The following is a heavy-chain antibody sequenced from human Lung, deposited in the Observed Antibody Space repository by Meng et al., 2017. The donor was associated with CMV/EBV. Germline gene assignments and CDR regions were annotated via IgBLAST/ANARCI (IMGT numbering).Heavy chain of an antibody. CDR1: NGSFSGYY. J-gene: IGHJ6*02. V-gene: IGHV4-34*01. CDR2: INHSGST. Sequence: SETLSLTCAVYNGSFSGYYWSWIRQPPGKGLEWIGEINHSGSTNYNPSLESRVTISVDTSKNQFSLKLSSVTAADTAVYYCARWVAVVPAARYYFYYYGMDVWGQGTXVTVYS. D-gene: IGHD2-2*01. CDR3: ARWVAVVPAARYYFYYYGMDV.